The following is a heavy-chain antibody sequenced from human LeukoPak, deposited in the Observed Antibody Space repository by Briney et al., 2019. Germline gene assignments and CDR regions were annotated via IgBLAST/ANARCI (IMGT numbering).Heavy chain of an antibody. V-gene: IGHV3-23*01. J-gene: IGHJ4*02. D-gene: IGHD5-24*01. CDR1: GITFRSYA. CDR3: AKDRDGYNYFYYFDY. Sequence: GGSLRLSCTASGITFRSYAMSWVRQAPGKGLEWVSSISGSDGSTYYADSVKGRFTISRDNSKNTLYLQMSSLRAEDTAVYYCAKDRDGYNYFYYFDYWGQGTLVTVSS. CDR2: ISGSDGST.